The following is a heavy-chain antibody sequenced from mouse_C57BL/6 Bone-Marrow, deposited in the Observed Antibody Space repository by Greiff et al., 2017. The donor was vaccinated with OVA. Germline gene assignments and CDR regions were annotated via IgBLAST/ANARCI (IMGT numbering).Heavy chain of an antibody. D-gene: IGHD1-1*01. CDR3: ARHGDYGSFFDY. Sequence: EVQLVESGGDLVKPGGSLKLSCAASGFTFSSYGMSWVRQTPDKRLEWVATISSGGSYTYSPDSVKGRFTISRDNAKNTLYLQMSGLKSEDTAMYYCARHGDYGSFFDYWGQGTTLTVSS. V-gene: IGHV5-6*01. J-gene: IGHJ2*01. CDR1: GFTFSSYG. CDR2: ISSGGSYT.